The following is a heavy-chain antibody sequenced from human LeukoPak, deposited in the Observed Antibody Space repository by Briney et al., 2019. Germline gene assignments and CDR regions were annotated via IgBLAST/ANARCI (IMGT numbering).Heavy chain of an antibody. D-gene: IGHD3-3*01. Sequence: PSETLSLTCTVSGGFLSSYYWTWIRQPPGKGLEWIGYIYSSGTTKYNPSLKSRVTISVDTSKNQFSLKLSSVTATDTAVYFCARGVIITGLDFWGQGTLVTVSS. CDR2: IYSSGTT. CDR3: ARGVIITGLDF. V-gene: IGHV4-59*01. CDR1: GGFLSSYY. J-gene: IGHJ4*02.